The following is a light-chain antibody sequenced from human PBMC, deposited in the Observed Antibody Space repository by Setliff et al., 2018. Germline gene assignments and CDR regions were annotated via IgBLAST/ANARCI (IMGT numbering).Light chain of an antibody. CDR2: GNS. CDR1: SSNIGAGYD. J-gene: IGLJ1*01. Sequence: VLAQPPSVSGAPGQRVTISCTGSSSNIGAGYDVHWYQQLPGTAPKLLIYGNSNRPSGVPDRFSGSKSGTSASLAITGLQAEDEADYYCQSYDSSLSGYVFGTGTKVTVL. V-gene: IGLV1-40*01. CDR3: QSYDSSLSGYV.